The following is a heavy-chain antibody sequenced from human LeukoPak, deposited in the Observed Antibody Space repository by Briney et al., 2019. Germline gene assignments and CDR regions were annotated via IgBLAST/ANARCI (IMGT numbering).Heavy chain of an antibody. CDR2: IYPGDSDI. CDR3: ARHRKQWLDDAFDI. CDR1: GYSFTNYW. J-gene: IGHJ3*02. Sequence: GESLKIPCKGSGYSFTNYWIDWVRQMPGKGLEWMGIIYPGDSDIRYSPSFQGQVTISADKSISTAYLQWSSLKASDTAMYYCARHRKQWLDDAFDIWGQGTMVTVSS. V-gene: IGHV5-51*01. D-gene: IGHD6-19*01.